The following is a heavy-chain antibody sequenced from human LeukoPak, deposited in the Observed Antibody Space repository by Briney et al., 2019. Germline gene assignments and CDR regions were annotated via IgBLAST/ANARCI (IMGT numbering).Heavy chain of an antibody. CDR1: GFTFSSYG. CDR3: AKDWSRYCSSTSCYRSDAFDI. J-gene: IGHJ3*02. D-gene: IGHD2-2*01. Sequence: GGSLRLSCAASGFTFSSYGMHWVRRAPGKGLEWVAFIRYDGSNKYYADSVKGRFTISRDNSKNTLYLQMNSLRAEDTAVYYCAKDWSRYCSSTSCYRSDAFDIWGQGTMVTVSS. CDR2: IRYDGSNK. V-gene: IGHV3-30*02.